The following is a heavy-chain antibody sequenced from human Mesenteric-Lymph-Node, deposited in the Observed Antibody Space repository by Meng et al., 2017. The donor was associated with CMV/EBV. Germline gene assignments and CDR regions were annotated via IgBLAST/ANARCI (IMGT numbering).Heavy chain of an antibody. CDR3: ARVYDYLWGSNYYYYYGMDV. V-gene: IGHV3-30*02. J-gene: IGHJ6*02. CDR1: GFTFSNYG. CDR2: IRFNGNNK. Sequence: GESLKISCAASGFTFSNYGMHWVRQAPGRGLEWVAFIRFNGNNKDHADSVKGRFTISRDNAKNTLYLQLNGLRAEDTAVYYCARVYDYLWGSNYYYYYGMDVWGQGTTVTVSS. D-gene: IGHD3-16*01.